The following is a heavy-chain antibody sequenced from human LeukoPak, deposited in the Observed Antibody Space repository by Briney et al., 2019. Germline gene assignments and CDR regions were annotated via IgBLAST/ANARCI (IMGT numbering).Heavy chain of an antibody. CDR3: ARLTYSSGWYGAYFDY. V-gene: IGHV4-39*01. D-gene: IGHD6-19*01. J-gene: IGHJ4*02. CDR2: IYYSGST. CDR1: GGSIGSSSNY. Sequence: SETLSLTCTVSGGSIGSSSNYWGWIRQPPGKGLEWIGSIYYSGSTYYNPSLKSRVTISVDTSENQFSLKLSSVTAADTAVYYCARLTYSSGWYGAYFDYWGQGTLVTVSS.